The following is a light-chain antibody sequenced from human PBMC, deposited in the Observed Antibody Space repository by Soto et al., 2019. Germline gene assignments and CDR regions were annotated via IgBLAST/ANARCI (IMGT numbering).Light chain of an antibody. CDR3: QQRGNWPPIT. CDR1: QSVSSY. J-gene: IGKJ4*01. V-gene: IGKV3-11*01. Sequence: EIVLTQSPATLSLSPGERATLSCRARQSVSSYLAWYQQKPGQAPRLLIYDASNRATGIPARFSGSGSGTDFTLIISSLEPEDFAIYYCQQRGNWPPITFGGGTKVDIK. CDR2: DAS.